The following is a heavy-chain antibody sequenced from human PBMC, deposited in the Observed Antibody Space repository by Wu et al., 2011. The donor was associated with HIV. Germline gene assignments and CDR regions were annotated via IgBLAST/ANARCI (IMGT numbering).Heavy chain of an antibody. CDR2: LIWNGDRT. V-gene: IGHV3-20*03. CDR3: ARARDPELYYFDY. J-gene: IGHJ4*02. Sequence: MTWVRQASREGAGVGRLVLIWNGDRTDYAESVKGRFTVSRDNAKNSLYLQLNSLRADDTAFYFCARARDPELYYFDYWGQGTLVTVSS. D-gene: IGHD1-7*01.